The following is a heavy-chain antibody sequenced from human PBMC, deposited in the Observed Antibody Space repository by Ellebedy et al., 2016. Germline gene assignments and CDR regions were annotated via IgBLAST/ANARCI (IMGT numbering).Heavy chain of an antibody. D-gene: IGHD2-2*01. J-gene: IGHJ4*02. Sequence: GESLKISXAASGFTFSSYGMHWVRQAPGKGLEWVAVIWYDGSNKYYADSVKGRFTISRDNSKNTLYLQMNSLRAEDTAVYYCARDADIVVVPAALDYWGQGTLVTVSS. CDR1: GFTFSSYG. CDR3: ARDADIVVVPAALDY. CDR2: IWYDGSNK. V-gene: IGHV3-33*01.